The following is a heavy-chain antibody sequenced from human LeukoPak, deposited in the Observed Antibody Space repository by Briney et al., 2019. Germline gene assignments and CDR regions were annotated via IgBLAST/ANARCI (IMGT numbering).Heavy chain of an antibody. CDR1: GFTFSSYA. J-gene: IGHJ6*02. Sequence: PGGSLRLSCAASGFTFSSYAMSWVRQAPGKGLEWVSAISGSGGSTYYADSVKGRFTISRDNSKNTLYLQMNSLRAEDTAVCYCAGPFHRYGLVLPEDYYYDMDVWGQGTTVTVSS. CDR3: AGPFHRYGLVLPEDYYYDMDV. CDR2: ISGSGGST. D-gene: IGHD3/OR15-3a*01. V-gene: IGHV3-23*01.